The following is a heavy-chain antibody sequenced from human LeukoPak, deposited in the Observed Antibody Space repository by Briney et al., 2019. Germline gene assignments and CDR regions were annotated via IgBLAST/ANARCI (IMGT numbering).Heavy chain of an antibody. CDR1: GGTFSSYA. Sequence: ASVKVSCKASGGTFSSYAISWVRQAPGQGLEWMGRIILILGIANYAQKFQGRVTITADKSTSTAYMELSSLRSEDTAVYYCARQESNYYYYGMDVWGQGTTVTVSS. V-gene: IGHV1-69*04. D-gene: IGHD2/OR15-2a*01. CDR2: IILILGIA. J-gene: IGHJ6*02. CDR3: ARQESNYYYYGMDV.